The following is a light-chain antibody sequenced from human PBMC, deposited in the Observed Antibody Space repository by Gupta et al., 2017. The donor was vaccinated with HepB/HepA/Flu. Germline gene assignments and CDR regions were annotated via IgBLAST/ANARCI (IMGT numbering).Light chain of an antibody. Sequence: DIQMTQSPSSLSASVGDRVTITCRTSQSVSIYLNWYQQKPGKAPELLIYAASTLHIGVPSRFSGSGSGTDFTLIINSLQPEDFATYYCQQSYISPHTFGQGTKLDI. CDR1: QSVSIY. CDR3: QQSYISPHT. CDR2: AAS. J-gene: IGKJ2*01. V-gene: IGKV1-39*01.